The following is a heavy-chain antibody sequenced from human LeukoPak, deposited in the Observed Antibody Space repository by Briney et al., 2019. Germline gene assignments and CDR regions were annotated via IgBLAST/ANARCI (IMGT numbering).Heavy chain of an antibody. J-gene: IGHJ4*02. CDR2: IRYDGSNK. V-gene: IGHV3-30*02. CDR1: GFTFSSYG. Sequence: PGGSLRLSCAASGFTFSSYGMHWVRQAPDKGLEWVAFIRYDGSNKYYADSVKGRFTISRDNSKNTLYLQMNSLRAEDTAVYYCAKVIWRSSGWYDYWGQGTLVTVSS. D-gene: IGHD6-19*01. CDR3: AKVIWRSSGWYDY.